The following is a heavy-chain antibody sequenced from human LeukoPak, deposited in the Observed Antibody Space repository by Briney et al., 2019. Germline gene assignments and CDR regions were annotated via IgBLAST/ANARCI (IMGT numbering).Heavy chain of an antibody. Sequence: ASVKVSCKASGYTFTSYAMHWVRQAPGQRLEWMGWINAGNGNTKYSQKFQGRVTITRDTSASTAYMELSSLRSEDTAVYYCARFDLWSGYRAMDVWGQGTTVTVSS. CDR3: ARFDLWSGYRAMDV. V-gene: IGHV1-3*01. D-gene: IGHD3-3*01. CDR2: INAGNGNT. CDR1: GYTFTSYA. J-gene: IGHJ6*02.